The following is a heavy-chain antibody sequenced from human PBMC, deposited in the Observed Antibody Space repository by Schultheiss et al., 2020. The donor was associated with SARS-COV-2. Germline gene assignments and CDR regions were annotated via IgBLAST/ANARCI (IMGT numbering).Heavy chain of an antibody. Sequence: SETLSLTCTVSGGSISSYYWSWIRQPAGKGLEWIGRIYTSGSIKYNPSLKSRVTISVDTSKNQFSLNLNSVTAADTAVYYCARGPRGYTFGRWFDYWGQGTLVTVSS. CDR2: IYTSGSI. D-gene: IGHD5-18*01. CDR1: GGSISSYY. J-gene: IGHJ5*01. CDR3: ARGPRGYTFGRWFDY. V-gene: IGHV4-4*07.